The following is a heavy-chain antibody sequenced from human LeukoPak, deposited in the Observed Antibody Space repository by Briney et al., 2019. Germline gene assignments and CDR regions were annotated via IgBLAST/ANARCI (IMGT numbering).Heavy chain of an antibody. D-gene: IGHD3-22*01. J-gene: IGHJ6*02. CDR3: AKGPAIRSSGYYYYYYGMDV. Sequence: GSLRLSCAASGFTFSSYAMSWVRQAPGKGLEWVSAISGSGGSTYYADSVKGRFTISRDNSKNTLYLQMNSLRAEDTAVYYCAKGPAIRSSGYYYYYYGMDVWGQGTTVTGSS. CDR2: ISGSGGST. CDR1: GFTFSSYA. V-gene: IGHV3-23*01.